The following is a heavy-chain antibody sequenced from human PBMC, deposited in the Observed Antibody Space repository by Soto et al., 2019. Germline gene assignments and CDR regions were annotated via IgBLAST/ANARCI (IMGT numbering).Heavy chain of an antibody. CDR1: GFTFSSYA. V-gene: IGHV3-23*01. CDR2: ISGSGGST. CDR3: XKDXXXXXXXXXAKTXXYY. J-gene: IGHJ4*02. Sequence: SLRLSCAASGFTFSSYAMSWVRQAPGKGLEWVSAISGSGGSTYYADSVKGRFTISRDNSKNTLYLQMNSLRAEDTAVYYXXKDXXXXXXXXXAKTXXYYWGQGXLXXVSS.